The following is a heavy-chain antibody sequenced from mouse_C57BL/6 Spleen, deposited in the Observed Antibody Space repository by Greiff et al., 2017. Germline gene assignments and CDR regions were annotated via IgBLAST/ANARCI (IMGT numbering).Heavy chain of an antibody. D-gene: IGHD4-1*01. V-gene: IGHV10-1*01. Sequence: EVQLVESGGGLVQPKGSLKLSCAASGFSFNTYAMNWVRQAPGKGLEWVARIRSKSNNYATYYADSVKDRFTISRDDSESMLYLQMNNLKTEDTAMYYCVRHGTGYFDYWGQGTTRTVSS. J-gene: IGHJ2*01. CDR3: VRHGTGYFDY. CDR2: IRSKSNNYAT. CDR1: GFSFNTYA.